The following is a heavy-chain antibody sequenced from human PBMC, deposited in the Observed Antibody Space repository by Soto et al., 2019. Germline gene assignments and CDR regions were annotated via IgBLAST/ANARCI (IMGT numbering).Heavy chain of an antibody. CDR2: ISGSGGST. Sequence: PGGSLRLSCAASGSTFSSYAMSWVRQAPGKGLEWVSAISGSGGSTYYADSVKGRFTISRDNSKNTLYLQMNSLRAEDTAVYYCAKDPLLTHYYDSSGYPLGQGTLVTVSS. V-gene: IGHV3-23*01. CDR1: GSTFSSYA. D-gene: IGHD3-22*01. J-gene: IGHJ5*02. CDR3: AKDPLLTHYYDSSGYP.